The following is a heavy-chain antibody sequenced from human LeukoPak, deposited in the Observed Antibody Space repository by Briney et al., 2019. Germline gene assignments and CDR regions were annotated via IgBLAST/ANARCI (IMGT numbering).Heavy chain of an antibody. CDR2: MYYRGNT. CDR3: ARANYYGSGPYYYYMDV. Sequence: SETLSLTCTVSGGSISTITYYWGWIRQPPGTGLEWVGHMYYRGNTFYNPSLKSRVTISVDTSKNQFSLKLRSVTAADTAVYYCARANYYGSGPYYYYMDVWGKGTTVTVSS. D-gene: IGHD3-10*01. V-gene: IGHV4-39*07. J-gene: IGHJ6*03. CDR1: GGSISTITYY.